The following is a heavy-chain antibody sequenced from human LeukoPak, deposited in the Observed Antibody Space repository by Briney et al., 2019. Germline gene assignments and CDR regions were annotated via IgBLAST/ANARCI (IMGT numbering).Heavy chain of an antibody. V-gene: IGHV3-7*03. CDR2: IKQDGSEK. D-gene: IGHD6-6*01. CDR1: GFTFSSYW. CDR3: AKLGGSSSSRLDY. Sequence: GGSLRLSCAASGFTFSSYWMSWVRQAPGKGLEWVANIKQDGSEKYYVDSVKGRFTISRDNAKNSLYLQMNSLRAEDTAVYYCAKLGGSSSSRLDYWGQGTLVTVSS. J-gene: IGHJ4*02.